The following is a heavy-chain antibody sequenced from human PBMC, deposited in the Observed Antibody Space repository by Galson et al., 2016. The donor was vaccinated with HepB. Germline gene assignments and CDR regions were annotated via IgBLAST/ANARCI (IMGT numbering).Heavy chain of an antibody. D-gene: IGHD1-26*01. V-gene: IGHV3-23*01. CDR2: ISTSGGST. Sequence: SLRLSCAASGFTFSSYAMSWVRQAPGKGLEWVSAISTSGGSTYYADSGQGRFTISRDNSKNTLYLQVNSLRVEDTAVYYCAKVVGTATYGYLQYWGQGTLVSVPS. J-gene: IGHJ1*01. CDR1: GFTFSSYA. CDR3: AKVVGTATYGYLQY.